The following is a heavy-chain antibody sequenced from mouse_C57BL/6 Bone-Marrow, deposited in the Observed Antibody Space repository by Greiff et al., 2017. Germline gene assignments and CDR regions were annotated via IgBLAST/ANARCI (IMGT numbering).Heavy chain of an antibody. CDR2: ISNLAYSI. Sequence: EVMLVESGGGLVQPGGSLKLSCAASGFTFSDYGMAWVRQVPRKGPEWVAFISNLAYSIYYADTVTGRFTISRENAKNTLYLEMSSLRSEDTAMYYCARRGNYYAMDYWGQGTSVTVSS. J-gene: IGHJ4*01. CDR1: GFTFSDYG. V-gene: IGHV5-15*04. CDR3: ARRGNYYAMDY.